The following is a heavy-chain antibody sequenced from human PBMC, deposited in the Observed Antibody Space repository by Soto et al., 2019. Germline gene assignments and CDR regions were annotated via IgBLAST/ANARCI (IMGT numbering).Heavy chain of an antibody. CDR1: GGSISSSSYY. Sequence: QLQLQESGPGLVKPSETLSLTCTVSGGSISSSSYYWGWIRQPPGKGLEWIGSIHYSGSTYYNPSLKSRVTISVDTSKNQFSLKLSSVTAADTAVYYCAGIAVAGCYGMDVWGQGTTVTVSS. CDR3: AGIAVAGCYGMDV. V-gene: IGHV4-39*01. J-gene: IGHJ6*02. CDR2: IHYSGST. D-gene: IGHD6-19*01.